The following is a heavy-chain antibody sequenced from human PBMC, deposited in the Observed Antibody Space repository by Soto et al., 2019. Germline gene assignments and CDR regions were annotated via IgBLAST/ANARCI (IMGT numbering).Heavy chain of an antibody. J-gene: IGHJ6*02. CDR1: GFTFSSYW. V-gene: IGHV3-7*05. Sequence: GGSLRLSCAASGFTFSSYWMSWVRQAPGKGLEWVANIKQDGSEKYYVDSVKGRFTISRDNAKNSLYLQMNSLRAEDTAVYYCARDRDYSREEPLYYYGMDVWGQGTTVTVSS. D-gene: IGHD4-4*01. CDR3: ARDRDYSREEPLYYYGMDV. CDR2: IKQDGSEK.